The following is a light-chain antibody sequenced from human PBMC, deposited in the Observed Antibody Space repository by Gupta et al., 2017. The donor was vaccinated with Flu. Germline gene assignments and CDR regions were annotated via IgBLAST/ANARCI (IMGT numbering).Light chain of an antibody. V-gene: IGKV1-39*01. Sequence: SSLSASVGDRVTITCRASQSISRYLNWYKHKPGKAPKLLIYAASSLQRGVPSKFSGSGYGTDFTLTISNLQPEDIAAYYCQQNDNAPLLTFGHGTKVDI. CDR2: AAS. J-gene: IGKJ3*01. CDR1: QSISRY. CDR3: QQNDNAPLLT.